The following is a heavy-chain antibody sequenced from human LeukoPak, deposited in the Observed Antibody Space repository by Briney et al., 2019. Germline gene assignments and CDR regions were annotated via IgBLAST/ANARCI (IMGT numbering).Heavy chain of an antibody. CDR3: ARGGSGWRYYYYGMDV. CDR1: RFTFSSYW. CDR2: INSDGSST. D-gene: IGHD6-19*01. J-gene: IGHJ6*02. V-gene: IGHV3-74*01. Sequence: QPGGSLRLSCAASRFTFSSYWMHWVRQAPGKGLVWVSRINSDGSSTSYADSVKGRFTISRDNAKNTLYLQMNSLRAEDTAVYYCARGGSGWRYYYYGMDVWGQGTTVTVSS.